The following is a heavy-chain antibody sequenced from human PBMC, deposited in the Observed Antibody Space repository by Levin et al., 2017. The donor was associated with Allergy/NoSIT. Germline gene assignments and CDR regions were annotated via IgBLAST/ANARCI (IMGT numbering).Heavy chain of an antibody. CDR1: GFTFSSYA. V-gene: IGHV3-30*04. J-gene: IGHJ6*02. CDR2: ISYDGSNK. Sequence: PGGSLRLSCAASGFTFSSYAMHWVRQAPGKGLEWVAVISYDGSNKYYADSVKGRFTISRDNSKNTLYLQMNSLRAEDTAVYYCAREGVTGDYYYGMDVWGQGTTVTVSS. D-gene: IGHD1-20*01. CDR3: AREGVTGDYYYGMDV.